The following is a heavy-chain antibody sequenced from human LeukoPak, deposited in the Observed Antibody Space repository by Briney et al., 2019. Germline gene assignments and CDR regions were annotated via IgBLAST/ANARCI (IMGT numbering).Heavy chain of an antibody. CDR1: GFTFSDYY. CDR3: ASSYDFWSGSTPFDY. Sequence: GGSLRLSCAASGFTFSDYYMSWIRQAPGKGLEWVSYISSSGSTIYYADSVKGRFTISRDSAKNSLYLQMNSLRAEDTAVYYCASSYDFWSGSTPFDYWGQGTLVTVSS. J-gene: IGHJ4*02. CDR2: ISSSGSTI. V-gene: IGHV3-11*01. D-gene: IGHD3-3*01.